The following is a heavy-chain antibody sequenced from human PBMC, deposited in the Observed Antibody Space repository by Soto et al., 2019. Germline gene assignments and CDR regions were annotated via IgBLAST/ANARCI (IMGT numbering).Heavy chain of an antibody. CDR3: AKSPLRYCSGGSCYPPHYFDY. J-gene: IGHJ4*02. Sequence: EVQLLDSGGGLVQPGGSLRLSCAASGFTFSNYAMSWVRQAPGKGLEWVSGVGGSGDSTYYADSVKGRFTISRDNSKDTLYLKMNSLRAEDTAVYYCAKSPLRYCSGGSCYPPHYFDYWGQGTLVTVSS. D-gene: IGHD2-15*01. CDR1: GFTFSNYA. CDR2: VGGSGDST. V-gene: IGHV3-23*01.